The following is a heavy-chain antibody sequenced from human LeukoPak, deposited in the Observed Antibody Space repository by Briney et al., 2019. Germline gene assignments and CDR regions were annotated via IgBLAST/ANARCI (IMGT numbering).Heavy chain of an antibody. CDR2: IYYSGST. CDR1: GGSISSGDYY. D-gene: IGHD2-2*01. CDR3: ARLGLLNIVVVPAATVGNWFDP. J-gene: IGHJ5*02. V-gene: IGHV4-30-4*01. Sequence: SQTLSLTCTVSGGSISSGDYYWSWIRQPPGKGLEWIGYIYYSGSTYYNPSLKSRVTISVDTSKNQFSLKLSSVTAADTAVYYCARLGLLNIVVVPAATVGNWFDPWGQGTLVTVSS.